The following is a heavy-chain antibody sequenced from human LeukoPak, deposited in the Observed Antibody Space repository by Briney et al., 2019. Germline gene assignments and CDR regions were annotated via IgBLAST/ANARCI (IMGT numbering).Heavy chain of an antibody. CDR1: GFTFSSYG. CDR3: AKDGTVQLWFDY. CDR2: IRYDGSNK. Sequence: AGGSLRLSCAASGFTFSSYGMHWVRQAPGKGLEWVAFIRYDGSNKYCADSVKGRFTISRDNSKNTLYLLMNSLRAEDTAVYYCAKDGTVQLWFDYWGQGTLVTVSS. V-gene: IGHV3-30*02. D-gene: IGHD5-18*01. J-gene: IGHJ4*02.